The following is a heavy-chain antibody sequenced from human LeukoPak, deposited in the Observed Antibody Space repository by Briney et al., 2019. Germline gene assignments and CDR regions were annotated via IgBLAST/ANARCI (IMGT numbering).Heavy chain of an antibody. CDR3: AKGRGFRVWDPWDN. V-gene: IGHV3-72*01. J-gene: IGHJ4*02. Sequence: GGSLRLSCAASGFILSDHYMDWVRQAPGKGLEWVGRTRNKADSYTTEYAASVKGRFTISRDDSKNLLDLQMNSLRTEDTAVYYCAKGRGFRVWDPWDNWGQGTLITVSS. CDR2: TRNKADSYTT. D-gene: IGHD3-16*01. CDR1: GFILSDHY.